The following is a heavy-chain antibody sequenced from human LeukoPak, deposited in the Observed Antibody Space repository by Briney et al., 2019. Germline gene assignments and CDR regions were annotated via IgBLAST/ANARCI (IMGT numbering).Heavy chain of an antibody. CDR2: INTDGSST. J-gene: IGHJ4*02. CDR1: GFTFSSYW. CDR3: ARPDSSGYPPWGY. Sequence: PGGSLRLSCAASGFTFSSYWMHWVRQAPGKGLVWVSRINTDGSSTSYADSVKGRFTISRDNAKNTLYLQMNSLRAEDTAVYYCARPDSSGYPPWGYWGQGTLVTVSS. V-gene: IGHV3-74*01. D-gene: IGHD3-22*01.